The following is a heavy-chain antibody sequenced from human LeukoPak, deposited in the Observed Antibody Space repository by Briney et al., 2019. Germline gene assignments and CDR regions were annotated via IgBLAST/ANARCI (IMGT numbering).Heavy chain of an antibody. CDR3: ARVHCSSTSCYVVYGMDV. CDR1: GFTFSDYY. D-gene: IGHD2-2*01. V-gene: IGHV3-11*01. J-gene: IGHJ6*02. CDR2: ISSSGSTM. Sequence: GGSLRLSCAASGFTFSDYYMNWIRQAPGKGLEWVSYISSSGSTMYYADSVKGRFTISRDNAKNSLYVQMNSLRAEDTAVYYCARVHCSSTSCYVVYGMDVWGQGTTVTVSS.